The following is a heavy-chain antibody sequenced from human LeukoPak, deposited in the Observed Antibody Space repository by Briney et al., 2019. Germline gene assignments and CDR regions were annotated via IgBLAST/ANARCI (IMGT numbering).Heavy chain of an antibody. CDR2: IYYSGST. J-gene: IGHJ4*02. D-gene: IGHD3-3*01. CDR1: GGSISSYY. CDR3: ARGAPYYDFWSGHLGYFDY. Sequence: KASETLSLTCTVSGGSISSYYWSWIRQPPGKGLEWIGYIYYSGSTNYNPSLKSRVTISVDTSKNQFSLKLSSVTAADTAVYYCARGAPYYDFWSGHLGYFDYWGQGTLVTVSS. V-gene: IGHV4-59*01.